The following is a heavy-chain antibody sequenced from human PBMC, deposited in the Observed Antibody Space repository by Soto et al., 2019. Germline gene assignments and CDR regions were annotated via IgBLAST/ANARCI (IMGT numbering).Heavy chain of an antibody. J-gene: IGHJ5*02. V-gene: IGHV4-30-4*01. CDR1: GGSISSGDYS. Sequence: QVLLQESGPGLVKSSQTLSLTCTVSGGSISSGDYSWSWVRQSPGKGLEWIGHIYNSGITYYNPSLKSRVVISIDTSRNQFSLRLNSLTAADRAVYFCARGVTVFGLVSRFWFDPWGHGTVVTVSS. D-gene: IGHD3-3*01. CDR3: ARGVTVFGLVSRFWFDP. CDR2: IYNSGIT.